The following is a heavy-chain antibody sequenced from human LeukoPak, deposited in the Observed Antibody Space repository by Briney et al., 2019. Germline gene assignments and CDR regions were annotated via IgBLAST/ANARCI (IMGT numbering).Heavy chain of an antibody. CDR2: FYTSGST. V-gene: IGHV4-61*02. J-gene: IGHJ4*02. Sequence: SQTLSLTCTVSGGSISSGSYYWSWIRQPAGKGLEWIGRFYTSGSTNYNPSLKSRVTISVDTSKNQFSLTLTSVTAADTAVYYCARASFYDTGGYYSDYWGQGTLVTVSS. CDR3: ARASFYDTGGYYSDY. D-gene: IGHD3-22*01. CDR1: GGSISSGSYY.